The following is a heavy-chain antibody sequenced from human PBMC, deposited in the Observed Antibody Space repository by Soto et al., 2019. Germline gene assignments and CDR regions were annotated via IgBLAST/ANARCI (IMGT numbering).Heavy chain of an antibody. CDR2: ISSSSSYI. CDR3: AREPYSSSYLYYFVY. V-gene: IGHV3-21*01. CDR1: GFTFSSYS. Sequence: EVQLVESGGGLVKPGGSLRLSCAASGFTFSSYSMNWVRQTPGKGLDWVTSISSSSSYIYYADSVKGPFTISRDNAKNARYLQINSLKAEDTAVYYCAREPYSSSYLYYFVYWGQGTLVTVSS. D-gene: IGHD6-6*01. J-gene: IGHJ4*02.